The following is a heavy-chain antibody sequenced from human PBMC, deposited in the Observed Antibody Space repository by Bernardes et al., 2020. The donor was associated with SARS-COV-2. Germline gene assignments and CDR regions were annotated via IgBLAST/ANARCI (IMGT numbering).Heavy chain of an antibody. V-gene: IGHV3-30*03. Sequence: GGSLRLSCAASGFTFSSYGMHWVRQAPGKGLEWVAVISYDGSNKYYADSVKGRFTISRDNSKNTLYLQMNSLRAEDTAVYYCARVPTGITMVRGVNYYYYYGMDVWGQGTTVTVSS. J-gene: IGHJ6*02. CDR2: ISYDGSNK. CDR1: GFTFSSYG. CDR3: ARVPTGITMVRGVNYYYYYGMDV. D-gene: IGHD3-10*01.